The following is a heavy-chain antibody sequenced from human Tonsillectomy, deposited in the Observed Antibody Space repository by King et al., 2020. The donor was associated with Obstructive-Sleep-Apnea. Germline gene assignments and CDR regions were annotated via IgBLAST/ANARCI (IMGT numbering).Heavy chain of an antibody. D-gene: IGHD3-9*01. V-gene: IGHV4-34*01. CDR3: ARGPAFLTGLSSCAFDI. CDR1: GGSFSGYY. CDR2: INHSGST. Sequence: VQLQQWGAGLLKPSETLSLTCAVYGGSFSGYYWSWLRQPPGKGLEWIGEINHSGSTNYNPSLKSRVTISVDTSKNQFSLKLSSVTAADTAVYYCARGPAFLTGLSSCAFDIWGQGTMVTVSS. J-gene: IGHJ3*02.